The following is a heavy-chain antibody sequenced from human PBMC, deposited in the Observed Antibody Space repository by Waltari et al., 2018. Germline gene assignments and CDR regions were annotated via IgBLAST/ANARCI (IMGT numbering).Heavy chain of an antibody. V-gene: IGHV3-7*01. D-gene: IGHD1-1*01. CDR2: IRHIGSEK. CDR1: GFTFSHDW. J-gene: IGHJ4*02. Sequence: EVQLVASGGGLVQRGWSLRLPCQASGFTFSHDWIGWVRQAPGGGLEWVADIRHIGSEKYYVESVKGRFTISRDNAENTLYLQMNNLRAEDTAVYYCAKDLGIGGGTTEFDHWGQGTLVTVSS. CDR3: AKDLGIGGGTTEFDH.